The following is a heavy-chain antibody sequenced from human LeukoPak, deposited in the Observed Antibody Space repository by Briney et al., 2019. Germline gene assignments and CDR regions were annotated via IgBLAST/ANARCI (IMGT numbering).Heavy chain of an antibody. CDR1: GFTVRSNY. CDR3: ARESGYAVGDF. V-gene: IGHV3-53*01. J-gene: IGHJ4*02. CDR2: IYNDGRT. Sequence: GGSLRLSCAASGFTVRSNYMSWFRQAPGKGLEWASVIYNDGRTYYADSLKGRVIISKDISKNTLYIQMNNLRADDTAVYYCARESGYAVGDFWGRGTLVTVSS. D-gene: IGHD5-12*01.